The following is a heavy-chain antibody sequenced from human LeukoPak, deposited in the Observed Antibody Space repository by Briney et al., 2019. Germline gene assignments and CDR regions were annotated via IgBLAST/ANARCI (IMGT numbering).Heavy chain of an antibody. CDR1: VGTFSSYA. D-gene: IGHD5-12*01. V-gene: IGHV1-69*05. CDR3: AREYSGYDWSLDY. CDR2: IIPIFGTA. Sequence: SVKVSCKAPVGTFSSYAISWVRQAPGQGLEWMGGIIPIFGTANYAQKFQGRVTITTDESTSTAYMELSSLRSEDTAVYYCAREYSGYDWSLDYWGQGTLVTVS. J-gene: IGHJ4*02.